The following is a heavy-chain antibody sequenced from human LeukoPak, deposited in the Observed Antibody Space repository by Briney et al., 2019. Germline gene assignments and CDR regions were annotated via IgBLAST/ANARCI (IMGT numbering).Heavy chain of an antibody. Sequence: GGSLRLSCTASGFTFGDYAMSWFRQAPGKGLEWVGFIRSKAYGGTTEYAASVKGRFTISRDDSKSIAYLQMNSLKTEDTAVYYCTRGGQGLLRYFDWSRHAFDIWGQGTVVTVSS. J-gene: IGHJ3*02. D-gene: IGHD3-9*01. CDR3: TRGGQGLLRYFDWSRHAFDI. V-gene: IGHV3-49*03. CDR1: GFTFGDYA. CDR2: IRSKAYGGTT.